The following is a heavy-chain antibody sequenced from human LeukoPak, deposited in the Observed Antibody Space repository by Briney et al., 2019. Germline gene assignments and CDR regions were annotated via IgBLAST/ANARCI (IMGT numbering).Heavy chain of an antibody. D-gene: IGHD3-22*01. Sequence: GGSLRLSCAASGFTFSSYAMHWVCQAPGKGLEWVAVISYDGSNKYYADSVKGRFTISRDNSKNTLYLQMNSLRAEDTAVYYCAKKGYYDGSGYYMYYFDHWGQGTLVTVSS. CDR3: AKKGYYDGSGYYMYYFDH. CDR1: GFTFSSYA. V-gene: IGHV3-30-3*02. J-gene: IGHJ4*02. CDR2: ISYDGSNK.